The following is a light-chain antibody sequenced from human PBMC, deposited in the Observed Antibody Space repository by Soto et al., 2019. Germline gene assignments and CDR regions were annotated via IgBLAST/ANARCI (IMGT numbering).Light chain of an antibody. V-gene: IGKV1-39*01. J-gene: IGKJ2*01. CDR2: GAS. CDR3: QQSHSTPYT. Sequence: DIQMTQSPSSLSASVGDGVTITCRASQNIGYYLNWYQQKPGKAPNLVIFGASALQSGVPSRFSGSGFGTDFTLTINGLQPEDFATYFCQQSHSTPYTFGQGTKLKNK. CDR1: QNIGYY.